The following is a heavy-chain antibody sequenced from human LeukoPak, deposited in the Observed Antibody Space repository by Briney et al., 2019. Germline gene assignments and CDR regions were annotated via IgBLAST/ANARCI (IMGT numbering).Heavy chain of an antibody. CDR2: INPNSGGT. V-gene: IGHV1-2*02. CDR3: ARGMTTVTTPYGMDV. D-gene: IGHD4-17*01. CDR1: GYTFTGYY. Sequence: GALVKVSCKASGYTFTGYYMHWVRQAPGQGLEWMGWINPNSGGTNYAQKFQGRVTMTRDTSISTAYMELSRLRSDDTAVYYCARGMTTVTTPYGMDVWGQGTTVTVSS. J-gene: IGHJ6*02.